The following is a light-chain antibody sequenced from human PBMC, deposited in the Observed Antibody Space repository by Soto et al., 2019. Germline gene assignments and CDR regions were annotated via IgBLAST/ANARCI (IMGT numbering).Light chain of an antibody. Sequence: QPVLTQPPSLSGAPGQRVAISCTGSSSNIGAGYEVQWYQQLPGTVPKLLIYANTNRPSGVHGRFSGSKSGAAASLAITGLQAEDEADYYCQSYDSSLSGGVFGGGTKVTVL. V-gene: IGLV1-40*01. CDR3: QSYDSSLSGGV. CDR2: ANT. CDR1: SSNIGAGYE. J-gene: IGLJ3*02.